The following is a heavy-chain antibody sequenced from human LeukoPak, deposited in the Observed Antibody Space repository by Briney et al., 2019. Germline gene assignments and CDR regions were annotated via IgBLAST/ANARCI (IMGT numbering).Heavy chain of an antibody. V-gene: IGHV3-53*01. CDR3: VREGGSGWYSGWFDP. CDR1: GFTVSSNY. J-gene: IGHJ5*02. D-gene: IGHD6-19*01. Sequence: PGGSLRLSCAASGFTVSSNYMSWVRQAPGKGLEWVSVIYSGGSTYYADSVKGRFSISRDNSKNTLYLQMSSLRDEDTAIYYCVREGGSGWYSGWFDPWGQGTLVIVSS. CDR2: IYSGGST.